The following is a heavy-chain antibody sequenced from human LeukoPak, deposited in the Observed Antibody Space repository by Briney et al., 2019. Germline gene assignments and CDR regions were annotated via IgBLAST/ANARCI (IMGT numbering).Heavy chain of an antibody. CDR2: ISYDGSNK. D-gene: IGHD6-19*01. J-gene: IGHJ4*02. CDR1: GFTFSSYG. V-gene: IGHV3-30*18. Sequence: GGSLRLSCAASGFTFSSYGMHWVRQAPGKGLEWVAVISYDGSNKYYADSVKGRFTISRDNSENTLYLQMNSLRAEDTAVYYCAKDSSGWLYEGYFDYWGQGTLVTVSS. CDR3: AKDSSGWLYEGYFDY.